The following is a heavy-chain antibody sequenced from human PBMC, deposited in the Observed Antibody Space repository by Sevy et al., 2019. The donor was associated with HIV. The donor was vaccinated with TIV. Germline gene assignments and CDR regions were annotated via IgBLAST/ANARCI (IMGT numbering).Heavy chain of an antibody. D-gene: IGHD3-22*01. Sequence: GGSLRLSCAASGFTFSSYAMSWVRQAPGKGLEWVAAISGSGGSTYYADSVKGRFTISRDNSKNTLYLQMNSLRAEDTAVYYCAKGADYYDSSGYFHWGQGTLVTVSS. V-gene: IGHV3-23*01. CDR1: GFTFSSYA. CDR3: AKGADYYDSSGYFH. J-gene: IGHJ4*02. CDR2: ISGSGGST.